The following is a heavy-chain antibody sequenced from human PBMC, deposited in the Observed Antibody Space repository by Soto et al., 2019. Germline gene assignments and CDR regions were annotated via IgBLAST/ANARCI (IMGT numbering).Heavy chain of an antibody. Sequence: SVKVSCKASGGTFSSYAISWVRQAPGQGLEWMGGIIPVFGTANYAQKFQGRVTITADESTSTAYMELSSLRSEDTAVYYCARDLRGIAAAGQNWFDPWGQGTLVTVSS. CDR2: IIPVFGTA. J-gene: IGHJ5*02. CDR1: GGTFSSYA. V-gene: IGHV1-69*13. CDR3: ARDLRGIAAAGQNWFDP. D-gene: IGHD6-13*01.